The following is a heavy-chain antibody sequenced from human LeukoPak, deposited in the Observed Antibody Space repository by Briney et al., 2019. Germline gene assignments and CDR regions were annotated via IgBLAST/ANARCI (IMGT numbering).Heavy chain of an antibody. CDR3: VRERPNDY. CDR1: GFTFSTYW. J-gene: IGHJ4*02. V-gene: IGHV3-7*01. Sequence: PGGSLRLSCAASGFTFSTYWMSWVRQTPGKGLEWVANIRQDGSVKYYVDSVKGRFTISRDNAKNSLYLQMSSLRAEDTAIYYCVRERPNDYWGQGTLVTVSS. CDR2: IRQDGSVK. D-gene: IGHD6-6*01.